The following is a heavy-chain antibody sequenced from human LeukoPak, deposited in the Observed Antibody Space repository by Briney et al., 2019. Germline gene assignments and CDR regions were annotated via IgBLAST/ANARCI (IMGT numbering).Heavy chain of an antibody. CDR2: ISGSGGST. Sequence: GRSLRLSCAASGFTFSSYAMHWVRQAPGKGLEWVSAISGSGGSTYYADSVKGRFTISRDNSKNTLYLQMNSLRAEDTAVYYCAKGLASYYSGSYWCPDYWGQGTLVTVSS. CDR1: GFTFSSYA. CDR3: AKGLASYYSGSYWCPDY. V-gene: IGHV3-23*01. D-gene: IGHD1-26*01. J-gene: IGHJ4*02.